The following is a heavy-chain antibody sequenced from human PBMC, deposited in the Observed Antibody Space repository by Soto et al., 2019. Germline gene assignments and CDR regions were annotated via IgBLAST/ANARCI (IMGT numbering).Heavy chain of an antibody. CDR2: ISGFNGQT. V-gene: IGHV1-18*01. D-gene: IGHD3-10*01. J-gene: IGHJ4*02. Sequence: GASVKVSCKASGNTFASHGFSWVRQAPGQGLEWMGWISGFNGQTNYALKFQGRVTSTTDTSTSTAYMELRSLRSDDTAVYFCARVDPRGVAVVRDYWGQGTLVTVSS. CDR1: GNTFASHG. CDR3: ARVDPRGVAVVRDY.